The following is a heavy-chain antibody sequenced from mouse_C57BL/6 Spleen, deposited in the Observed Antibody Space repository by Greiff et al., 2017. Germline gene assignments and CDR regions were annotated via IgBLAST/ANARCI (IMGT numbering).Heavy chain of an antibody. Sequence: VQLVESGPGLVQPSQSLSITCTVSGFSLTSYGVHWVRQSPGKGLEWLGVIWSGGSTDYNAAFISRLSISKDNSKSQVFFKMNSLQADDTAIYYCARRRYDYDGGFAYWGQGTLVTVSA. CDR2: IWSGGST. D-gene: IGHD2-4*01. CDR1: GFSLTSYG. CDR3: ARRRYDYDGGFAY. V-gene: IGHV2-2*01. J-gene: IGHJ3*01.